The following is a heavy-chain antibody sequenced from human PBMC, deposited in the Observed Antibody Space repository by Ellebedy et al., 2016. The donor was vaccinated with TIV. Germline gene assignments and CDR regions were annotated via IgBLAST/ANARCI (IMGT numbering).Heavy chain of an antibody. J-gene: IGHJ4*01. V-gene: IGHV3-23*01. D-gene: IGHD3-10*01. CDR3: ARDSGRRISWDNDY. CDR1: GFTFSNYA. CDR2: INGGAT. Sequence: GESLKISCAASGFTFSNYAMCWVRQAPGKGLEWVSTINGGATYYADSVRRRFTVSRDNARNTVYLQMSSLRAEDTAVYYCARDSGRRISWDNDYWGRGTLVTVSS.